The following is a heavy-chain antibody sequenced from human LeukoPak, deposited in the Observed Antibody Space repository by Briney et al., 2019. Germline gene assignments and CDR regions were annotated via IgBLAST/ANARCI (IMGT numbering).Heavy chain of an antibody. Sequence: GGSLRLSCAASGFTLSSYSMNWVRQAPGKGLEWVSSISSSSSYRYYADSVKGRFTISRDNAKNSLYLQMNSLRAEDTAVYYCARGDILTGSPTDYWGQGTLVTVSS. CDR3: ARGDILTGSPTDY. J-gene: IGHJ4*02. V-gene: IGHV3-21*01. CDR2: ISSSSSYR. CDR1: GFTLSSYS. D-gene: IGHD3-9*01.